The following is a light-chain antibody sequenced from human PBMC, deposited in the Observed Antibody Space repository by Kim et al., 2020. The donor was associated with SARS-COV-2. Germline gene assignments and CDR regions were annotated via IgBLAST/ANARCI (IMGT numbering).Light chain of an antibody. J-gene: IGLJ1*01. CDR2: DVS. Sequence: QTVSISCPRTSRDVGGYNYVSWYQQHPGKGPKLMIYDVSKPPSGVPDRFSGSKACNTASLTISGPQAEDEADYFCCSYAGSYTFCVFGPGTKVTVL. CDR3: CSYAGSYTFCV. V-gene: IGLV2-11*01. CDR1: SRDVGGYNY.